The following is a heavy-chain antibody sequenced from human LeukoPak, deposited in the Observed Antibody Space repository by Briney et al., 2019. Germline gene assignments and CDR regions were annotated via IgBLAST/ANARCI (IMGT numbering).Heavy chain of an antibody. J-gene: IGHJ6*02. CDR2: IYSGGST. CDR3: ARIPTGTYYYYGMDV. V-gene: IGHV3-53*01. D-gene: IGHD1-7*01. Sequence: PGGSLRLSCAASGFTVSSNYMSWVRQAPGKGLEWVSVIYSGGSTYYADSVKGRFTISRDNSKNTLYLQMNSLRAEDTAVYYCARIPTGTYYYYGMDVWGQGTTVTVSS. CDR1: GFTVSSNY.